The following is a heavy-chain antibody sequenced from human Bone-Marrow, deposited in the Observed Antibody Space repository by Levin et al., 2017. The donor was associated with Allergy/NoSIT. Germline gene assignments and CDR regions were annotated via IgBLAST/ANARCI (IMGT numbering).Heavy chain of an antibody. Sequence: PGGSLRLSCAASGFTFSSYSMNWVRQAPGKGLEWVSYITSSSSTISYADSVKGRFTISRDNAKNSLYLQMNSLRDEDTAVYYCARRIDSSSWNYGYWGQGTLVTVSS. CDR2: ITSSSSTI. J-gene: IGHJ4*02. CDR3: ARRIDSSSWNYGY. D-gene: IGHD6-13*01. V-gene: IGHV3-48*02. CDR1: GFTFSSYS.